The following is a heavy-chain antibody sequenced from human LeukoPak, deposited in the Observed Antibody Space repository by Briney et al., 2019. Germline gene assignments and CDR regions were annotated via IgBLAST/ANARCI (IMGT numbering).Heavy chain of an antibody. CDR2: ISYDGSNK. D-gene: IGHD2-2*01. V-gene: IGHV3-30*04. CDR1: GFTFSSYA. J-gene: IGHJ4*02. Sequence: GGSLRLSCAASGFTFSSYAMHWVRQAPGKGLEGVAGISYDGSNKYYADSGKGRFTIPRDNSKNTLCLQMNRLRAEDTAVYYCAKRGTRGYCSSTSCYVGRDYWGQGTLVTVSS. CDR3: AKRGTRGYCSSTSCYVGRDY.